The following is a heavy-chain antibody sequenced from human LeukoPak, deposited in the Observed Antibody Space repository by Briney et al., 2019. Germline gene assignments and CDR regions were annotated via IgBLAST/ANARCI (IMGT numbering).Heavy chain of an antibody. Sequence: GGALRLSCAASGFTFSNHAMHWVRQAPGKGLEWVAVISHDGSNTYYGDSVKGRFTISRDNSKNTLDLQTNSLRAEDTAVYYCARETVTNHDAFDIWGQGAMVTVSS. CDR1: GFTFSNHA. D-gene: IGHD4-11*01. CDR3: ARETVTNHDAFDI. J-gene: IGHJ3*02. V-gene: IGHV3-30-3*01. CDR2: ISHDGSNT.